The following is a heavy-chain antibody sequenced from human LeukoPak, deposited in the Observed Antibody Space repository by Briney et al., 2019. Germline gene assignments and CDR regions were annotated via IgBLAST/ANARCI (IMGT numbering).Heavy chain of an antibody. D-gene: IGHD6-13*01. CDR3: ARSSIAAAGPFDY. CDR1: GYIFAKYW. V-gene: IGHV5-51*01. Sequence: GESLKISCQGSGYIFAKYWIGWVRQMPGKGLEWMGIVYPGNSDTRYSASFQGQVTISVDKSITTVYLQWSSLKASDNAMYYCARSSIAAAGPFDYWGQGTLATVSS. J-gene: IGHJ4*02. CDR2: VYPGNSDT.